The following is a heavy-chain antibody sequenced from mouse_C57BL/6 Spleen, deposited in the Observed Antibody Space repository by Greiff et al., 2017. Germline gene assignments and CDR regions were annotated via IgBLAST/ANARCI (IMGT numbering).Heavy chain of an antibody. CDR2: INPSTGGT. J-gene: IGHJ2*01. V-gene: IGHV1-42*01. CDR3: ARAGGNHY. Sequence: EVQLQQSGPELVKPGASVKISCKASGYSFTGYYMNWVKQSPEKSLEWIGEINPSTGGTTYNQKFKAKATLTVDKSSSTAYMQLKSLTSEDSAVYYCARAGGNHYWGQGTTLTVSS. D-gene: IGHD2-1*01. CDR1: GYSFTGYY.